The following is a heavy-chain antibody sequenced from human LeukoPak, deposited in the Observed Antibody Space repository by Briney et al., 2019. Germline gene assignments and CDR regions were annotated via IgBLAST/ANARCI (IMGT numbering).Heavy chain of an antibody. CDR3: ARSIAVAGYDYFDY. J-gene: IGHJ4*02. CDR1: GFTFSSYS. Sequence: GGSLRLSCAASGFTFSSYSMNWVRQAPGKGLEWVSSISSSSSYIYYADSAKGRFTISRDNAKNSLYLQMNSLRAEDTAVYYCARSIAVAGYDYFDYWGQGTLVTVSS. D-gene: IGHD6-19*01. CDR2: ISSSSSYI. V-gene: IGHV3-21*01.